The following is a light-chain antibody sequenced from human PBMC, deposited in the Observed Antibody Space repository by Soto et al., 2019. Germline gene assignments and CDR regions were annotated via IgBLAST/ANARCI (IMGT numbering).Light chain of an antibody. Sequence: DIQLTQSPSFLSASVGDRVTITCRASQGINSYLAWYQQKPGKAPKLLIYAASTLQGGVPSRFSGSRYGTEFTLTISSQQPEDFANYYCQQHNTYPLTFGGGTKVEIK. CDR2: AAS. CDR3: QQHNTYPLT. CDR1: QGINSY. J-gene: IGKJ4*01. V-gene: IGKV1-9*01.